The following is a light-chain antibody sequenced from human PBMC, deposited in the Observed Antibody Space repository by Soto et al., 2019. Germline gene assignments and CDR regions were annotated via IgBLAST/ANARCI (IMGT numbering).Light chain of an antibody. CDR3: GADHGSGSNFVV. Sequence: QTVVTQPPSASASLGASVTLTCTLSSGYSNYKVDWYQQRPGKGPRFEMRVGTGGNVGSKGDAIPYRFSVLGSGLNRYLTTNNSQEEDESDYHCGADHGSGSNFVVFGGGTKLTVL. CDR1: SGYSNYK. V-gene: IGLV9-49*01. J-gene: IGLJ2*01. CDR2: VGTGGNVG.